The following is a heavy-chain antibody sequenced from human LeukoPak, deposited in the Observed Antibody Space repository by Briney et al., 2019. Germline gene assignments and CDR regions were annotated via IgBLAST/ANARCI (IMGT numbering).Heavy chain of an antibody. CDR3: ARAKQWLVQLFYSGMDV. V-gene: IGHV3-66*01. Sequence: PGGSLRLSCAASGFTVSNYYMNWVRQAAGKGVEGVSVIYTGGSTYYSDSVKGRCTISRDNSKNTLFLQMNSLRAEDTTVYYCARAKQWLVQLFYSGMDVWGQGTTVTVSS. CDR1: GFTVSNYY. J-gene: IGHJ6*02. CDR2: IYTGGST. D-gene: IGHD6-19*01.